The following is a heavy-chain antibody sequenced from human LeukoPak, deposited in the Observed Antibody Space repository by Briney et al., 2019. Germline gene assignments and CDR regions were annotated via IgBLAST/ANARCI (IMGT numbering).Heavy chain of an antibody. CDR3: ARDQDSSGWYHRTYCYYGMDV. D-gene: IGHD6-19*01. CDR2: IWYGGSNK. Sequence: GGSLRLSCAASGFTFSSYGMHWVRQAPGKGLEWVAVIWYGGSNKYYADSVKGRFTISRDNSKNTLYLQMNSLRAEDTAVYYCARDQDSSGWYHRTYCYYGMDVWGQGTTVTVSS. V-gene: IGHV3-33*08. J-gene: IGHJ6*02. CDR1: GFTFSSYG.